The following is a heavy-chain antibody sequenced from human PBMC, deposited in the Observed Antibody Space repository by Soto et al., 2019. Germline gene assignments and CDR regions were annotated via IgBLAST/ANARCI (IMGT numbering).Heavy chain of an antibody. V-gene: IGHV5-51*01. Sequence: VESLKISCQGSGYSFATYCSAWVRQMAGKGLEWVGVIYPGDSDTRYSPSFRGQATISADKSISHVYLQWSSLKASDTDMYYCARNRLRQYYYGMDVWGQGTTVTV. J-gene: IGHJ6*02. D-gene: IGHD3-10*01. CDR2: IYPGDSDT. CDR1: GYSFATYC. CDR3: ARNRLRQYYYGMDV.